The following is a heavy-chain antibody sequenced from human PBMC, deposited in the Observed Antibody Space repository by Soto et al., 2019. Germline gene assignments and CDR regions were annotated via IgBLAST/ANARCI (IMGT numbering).Heavy chain of an antibody. D-gene: IGHD4-4*01. CDR1: GGSISSGGYY. V-gene: IGHV4-31*03. CDR3: TRVADGNFHFGY. J-gene: IGHJ4*02. CDR2: IYYSGST. Sequence: QVQLQMSGPGLVKPSQTLSLTCTVSGGSISSGGYYWSWIRQHPGKGLEWIGYIYYSGSTYYNPSLKCRVTISVDTSKNQFSLKVSSVTAADTAVYYCTRVADGNFHFGYWGQGTLVTVSS.